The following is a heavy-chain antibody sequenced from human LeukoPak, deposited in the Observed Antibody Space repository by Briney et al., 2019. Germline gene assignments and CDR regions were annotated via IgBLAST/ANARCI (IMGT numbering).Heavy chain of an antibody. D-gene: IGHD6-13*01. Sequence: ASVKVSCKASGYTFTSYGISWVRQAPGQGLEWMGWISAYNGNTNYAQKLQGRVTMTTDTSTSTVYMELSSLRSEDTAVYYCARGKVPGGLIAAAGIHFDYWGQGTLVTVSS. CDR1: GYTFTSYG. J-gene: IGHJ4*02. V-gene: IGHV1-18*01. CDR2: ISAYNGNT. CDR3: ARGKVPGGLIAAAGIHFDY.